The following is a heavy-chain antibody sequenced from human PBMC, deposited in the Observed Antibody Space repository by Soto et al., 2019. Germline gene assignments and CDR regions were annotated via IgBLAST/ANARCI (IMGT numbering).Heavy chain of an antibody. CDR2: IYSGGSR. CDR3: ARDFHQGPGYCSSTSCYYHGMDL. D-gene: IGHD2-2*01. V-gene: IGHV3-53*01. Sequence: SLRLSWSSSLFTVSSNYRSLMGECPFKRLGWVSFIYSGGSRYYADSVKGRFTISRDNSKNTLYLQMNSLRAEDTAVYYCARDFHQGPGYCSSTSCYYHGMDLWGQGTTVTVSS. J-gene: IGHJ6*02. CDR1: LFTVSSNY.